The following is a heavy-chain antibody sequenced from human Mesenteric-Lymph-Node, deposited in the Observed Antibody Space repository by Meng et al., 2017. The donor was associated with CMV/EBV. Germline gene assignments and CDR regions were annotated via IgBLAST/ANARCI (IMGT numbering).Heavy chain of an antibody. D-gene: IGHD2-8*01. Sequence: ESLKISCAVSGGAFSGYSWTWIRQFPGEGLEWIGEINHSGGPNYNPSLKSRVIISVDTSKDQFSLKLSSVTAADTAVYYCARGPPGYCTNGVCHRLYYYYYGMDVWGQGTTVTVSS. V-gene: IGHV4-34*01. CDR1: GGAFSGYS. CDR2: INHSGGP. CDR3: ARGPPGYCTNGVCHRLYYYYYGMDV. J-gene: IGHJ6*02.